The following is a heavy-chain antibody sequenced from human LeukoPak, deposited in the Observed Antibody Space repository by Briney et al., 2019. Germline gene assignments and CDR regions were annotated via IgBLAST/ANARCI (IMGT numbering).Heavy chain of an antibody. CDR3: ARDGTTMIVDDAFDI. D-gene: IGHD3-22*01. J-gene: IGHJ3*02. CDR2: ISGSGGST. Sequence: PGGSLGLSCAASGFTFSSCAMSWVRQAPGKGLEWVSAISGSGGSTYYADSVKGRFTISRDNAKNSLYLQMNSLRAEDTAVYYCARDGTTMIVDDAFDIWGQGTMVTVSS. CDR1: GFTFSSCA. V-gene: IGHV3-23*01.